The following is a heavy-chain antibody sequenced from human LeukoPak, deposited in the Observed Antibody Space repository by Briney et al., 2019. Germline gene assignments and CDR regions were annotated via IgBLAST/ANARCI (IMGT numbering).Heavy chain of an antibody. CDR2: INPSGGST. Sequence: ASVKVSCKASGYTFTSYYMHWVRQAPGQGLEWMGIINPSGGSTSYAQKFQGRVTMTRDTSTSTVYMELSSLRSEDTAVYYCVQFGYSYGYGYWGQGPLVTVSS. D-gene: IGHD5-18*01. CDR1: GYTFTSYY. J-gene: IGHJ4*02. CDR3: VQFGYSYGYGY. V-gene: IGHV1-46*01.